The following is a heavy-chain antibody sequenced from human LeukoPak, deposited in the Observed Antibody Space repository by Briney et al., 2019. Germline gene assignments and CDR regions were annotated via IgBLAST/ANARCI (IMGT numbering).Heavy chain of an antibody. D-gene: IGHD4-17*01. J-gene: IGHJ6*02. CDR3: ARHRRATVNHYYYGMDV. V-gene: IGHV5-51*01. CDR2: IYPGDSDT. Sequence: GESLKISCKGSGDSFTSYWIGWVRQMPGKGLEWMGIIYPGDSDTRYSPSFQGQVTISADKSISTAYLQWSSLKASDTAMYYCARHRRATVNHYYYGMDVWGQGTTVTVSS. CDR1: GDSFTSYW.